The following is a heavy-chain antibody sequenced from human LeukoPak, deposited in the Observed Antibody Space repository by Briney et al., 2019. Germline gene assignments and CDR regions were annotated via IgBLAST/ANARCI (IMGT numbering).Heavy chain of an antibody. Sequence: PSETLSLTCTVSGGSISSSSYYWGWIRQPPGKGLEWIGSIYYSGSTYYNPSLNSRFTISVETSKNQFSLKLSSVTAADTAVYYCARQITIFGVVPRFDPWGQGTLVTVSS. V-gene: IGHV4-39*01. D-gene: IGHD3-3*01. J-gene: IGHJ5*02. CDR3: ARQITIFGVVPRFDP. CDR2: IYYSGST. CDR1: GGSISSSSYY.